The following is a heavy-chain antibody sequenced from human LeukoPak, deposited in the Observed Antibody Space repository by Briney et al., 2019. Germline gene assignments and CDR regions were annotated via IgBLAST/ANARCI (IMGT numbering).Heavy chain of an antibody. CDR3: VRRRTIFGPHAFDI. D-gene: IGHD3-3*01. Sequence: SQTLSLTCTVSGGSISSGGYYWSWIRQPPGKGLEWIGYIYHSGSTYYNPSLKSRVTISVDRSKNQFSLKLSSVTAADTAVYYCVRRRTIFGPHAFDIWGQGTMVTVSS. V-gene: IGHV4-30-2*01. CDR1: GGSISSGGYY. J-gene: IGHJ3*02. CDR2: IYHSGST.